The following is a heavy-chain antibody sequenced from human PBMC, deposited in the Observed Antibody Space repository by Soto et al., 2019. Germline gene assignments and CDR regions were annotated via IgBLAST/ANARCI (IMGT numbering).Heavy chain of an antibody. Sequence: QVQLQESGPGLVKPSGTLSLPCAVSGGSISSSNWWSWVRQPPRKGLEWIGEIYHSGSTNYNPSLQSRVTISVDKSKTQFAPKLSSVTAADTAVYYCARAAVVKLLWFGCYDYWGQGTLFTVAS. CDR1: GGSISSSNW. V-gene: IGHV4-4*02. D-gene: IGHD3-10*01. CDR2: IYHSGST. J-gene: IGHJ4*02. CDR3: ARAAVVKLLWFGCYDY.